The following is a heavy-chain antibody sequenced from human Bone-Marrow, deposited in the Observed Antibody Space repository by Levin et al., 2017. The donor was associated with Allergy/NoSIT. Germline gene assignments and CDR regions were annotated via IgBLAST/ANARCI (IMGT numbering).Heavy chain of an antibody. CDR3: ATVRATPITIFGVVIMDDAFDI. Sequence: GESLKISCKVSGYTLTELSMHWVRQAPGKGLEWMGGFDPEDGETIYAQKFQGRVTMTEDTSTDTAYMELSSLRSEDTAVYYCATVRATPITIFGVVIMDDAFDIWGQGTMVTVSS. J-gene: IGHJ3*02. CDR1: GYTLTELS. D-gene: IGHD3-3*01. CDR2: FDPEDGET. V-gene: IGHV1-24*01.